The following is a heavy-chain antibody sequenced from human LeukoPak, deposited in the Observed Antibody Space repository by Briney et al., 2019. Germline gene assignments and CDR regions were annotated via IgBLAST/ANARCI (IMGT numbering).Heavy chain of an antibody. CDR1: GYTFTNYW. J-gene: IGHJ3*02. V-gene: IGHV5-51*01. Sequence: GESLKISCKGSGYTFTNYWIGWVRQMPGKGLEWMGIIYPGDSDTRYSPSFQGQVTISADKSISTAYLQWSSLKASDTAMYYCARQAHSGYWVLNAFDIWGQGTMVTVSS. CDR3: ARQAHSGYWVLNAFDI. D-gene: IGHD3-22*01. CDR2: IYPGDSDT.